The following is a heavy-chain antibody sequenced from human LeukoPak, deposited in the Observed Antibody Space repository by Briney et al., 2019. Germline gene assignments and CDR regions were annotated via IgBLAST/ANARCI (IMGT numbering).Heavy chain of an antibody. CDR1: GFTFSSYW. CDR2: IKTDGSEK. D-gene: IGHD3-9*01. V-gene: IGHV3-7*03. J-gene: IGHJ5*02. Sequence: PGGSLRLSCEASGFTFSSYWMSWLRQAPGKGLEWVANIKTDGSEKYYVDSVKGRFTISRDNAKNSLYLQMNSLRAEDTAVYYCARDYTGYFPWGQGTLVIVSS. CDR3: ARDYTGYFP.